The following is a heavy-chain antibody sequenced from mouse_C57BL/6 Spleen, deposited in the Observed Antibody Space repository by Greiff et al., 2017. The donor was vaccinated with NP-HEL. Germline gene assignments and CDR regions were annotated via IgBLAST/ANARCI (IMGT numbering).Heavy chain of an antibody. Sequence: EVKLMESGGDLVKPGGSLKLSCAASGFTFSSYGMSWVRQTPDKRLEWVATISSGGSYTYYPDSVKGRFTISRDNAKNTLYLQMSSLKSEDTAMYYCARQKIYDGYYLYAMDYWGQGTSVTVSS. CDR2: ISSGGSYT. V-gene: IGHV5-6*01. CDR3: ARQKIYDGYYLYAMDY. J-gene: IGHJ4*01. D-gene: IGHD2-3*01. CDR1: GFTFSSYG.